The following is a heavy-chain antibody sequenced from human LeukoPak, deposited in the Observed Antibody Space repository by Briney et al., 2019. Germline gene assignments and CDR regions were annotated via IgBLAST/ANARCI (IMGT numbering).Heavy chain of an antibody. CDR3: ARDRDTAMVTPYFDY. CDR2: INPNSGGT. Sequence: GASVKVSCKASGYTFTGYYMHWVRQAPGQGLEWMGWINPNSGGTNYAQKFQGRVTMTRDTSISTAYMELSRLRSDDTAVYYCARDRDTAMVTPYFDYWGQGTLVTVSS. V-gene: IGHV1-2*02. D-gene: IGHD5-18*01. J-gene: IGHJ4*02. CDR1: GYTFTGYY.